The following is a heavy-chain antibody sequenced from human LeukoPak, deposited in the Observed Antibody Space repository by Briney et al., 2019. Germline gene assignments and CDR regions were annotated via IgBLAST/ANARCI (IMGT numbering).Heavy chain of an antibody. J-gene: IGHJ4*02. D-gene: IGHD6-13*01. CDR1: GFTFSTDW. V-gene: IGHV3-7*01. CDR3: ARDSAGNDY. CDR2: IKQDGSEK. Sequence: GGCLRLSPAAPGFTFSTDWMSWVRQAPGKGLEWVANIKQDGSEKYYVDSVKGRFTISRDNAKNSLYLQMNSLRAEDTAMYYCARDSAGNDYWGQGTLVTVSS.